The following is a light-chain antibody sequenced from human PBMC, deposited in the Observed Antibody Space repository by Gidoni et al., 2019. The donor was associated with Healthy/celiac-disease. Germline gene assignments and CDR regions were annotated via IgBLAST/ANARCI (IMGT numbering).Light chain of an antibody. CDR1: SLRRYY. Sequence: SSELTQDPAVSVALGQTVRITCQGDSLRRYYASWYQQQAGQAPVRVISGKNNRPSGIPDRFSGSSSGNTASLTITGAQAEDEADYYCNSRDSSGNHWVFGGGTKLTVL. CDR3: NSRDSSGNHWV. CDR2: GKN. V-gene: IGLV3-19*01. J-gene: IGLJ3*02.